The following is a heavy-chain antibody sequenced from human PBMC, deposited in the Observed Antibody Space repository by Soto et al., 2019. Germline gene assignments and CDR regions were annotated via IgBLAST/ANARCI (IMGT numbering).Heavy chain of an antibody. CDR2: ISYDGDNK. D-gene: IGHD3-10*01. V-gene: IGHV3-30*03. CDR1: GFTFSTYG. J-gene: IGHJ4*02. Sequence: QVQLVESGGGVVQPGRSLRLSCAASGFTFSTYGMHWVRQAPGKGLEWVAVISYDGDNKYYADSVKGRFTISRDNSKNTLYLQMSRLRTEETAVYCCARDSVRWRGGEDWGQGRLV. CDR3: ARDSVRWRGGED.